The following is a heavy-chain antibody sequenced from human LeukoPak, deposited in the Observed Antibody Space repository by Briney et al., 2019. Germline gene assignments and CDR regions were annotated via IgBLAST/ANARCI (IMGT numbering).Heavy chain of an antibody. D-gene: IGHD2-8*01. CDR1: GGSSTGYY. J-gene: IGHJ4*02. Sequence: SETLSLTCAVYGGSSTGYYWSWIRQPPGKGLEWIGEINDSGNTNYSPSLESRITISVDTSKNQFPLNLNSVTAADTAVYYCARVSGYCSDGVCRFDYWGQGALVTVSS. V-gene: IGHV4-34*01. CDR3: ARVSGYCSDGVCRFDY. CDR2: INDSGNT.